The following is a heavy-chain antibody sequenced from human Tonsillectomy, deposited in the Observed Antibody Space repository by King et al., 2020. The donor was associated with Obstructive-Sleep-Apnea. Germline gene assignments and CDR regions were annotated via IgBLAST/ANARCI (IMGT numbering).Heavy chain of an antibody. CDR2: IDPSDSYT. V-gene: IGHV5-10-1*01. CDR1: GYSFTSYW. D-gene: IGHD6-19*01. J-gene: IGHJ5*02. CDR3: ARQGGIAVAGTGWFDP. Sequence: QLVQSGAEVKKPGESLRISCKGSGYSFTSYWISWVRQMPGKGLEWMGRIDPSDSYTNYSPSFQGHVTISADKSISTAYLQWSSLKASDTAMYYCARQGGIAVAGTGWFDPWGQGTLVTVSS.